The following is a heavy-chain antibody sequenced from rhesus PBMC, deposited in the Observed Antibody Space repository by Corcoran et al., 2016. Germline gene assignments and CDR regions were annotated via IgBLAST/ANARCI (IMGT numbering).Heavy chain of an antibody. CDR1: GFSLSTTGMG. V-gene: IGHV2-1*01. D-gene: IGHD1S39*01. CDR3: ARRLRYSGNSYYFDY. J-gene: IGHJ4*01. CDR2: SYWEDER. Sequence: QVTLKESGPALVKPTETLTLTCTFSGFSLSTTGMGVGWIRQPSRKTLEWLAHSYWEDERRYSTALKSRHTLSKDTSKNQVGLTMTNMDPVDTATYYCARRLRYSGNSYYFDYWGQGVLVTVSS.